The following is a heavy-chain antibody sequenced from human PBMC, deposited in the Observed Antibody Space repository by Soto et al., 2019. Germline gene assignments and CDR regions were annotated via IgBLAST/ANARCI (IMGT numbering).Heavy chain of an antibody. V-gene: IGHV1-69*06. J-gene: IGHJ5*02. D-gene: IGHD3-3*01. CDR2: IIPIFGGP. CDR1: GGMFSDYT. CDR3: AKEGGGASIDFWRANWFDP. Sequence: QVQLVQSGAVVKKPGSSVTVSCKASGGMFSDYTISWVRQAPGQGLEWMGGIIPIFGGPHYAQKFQGRVTITADKAPRGVFFGVRDLKFEGKAVYLRAKEGGGASIDFWRANWFDPWGQGTLVTVSS.